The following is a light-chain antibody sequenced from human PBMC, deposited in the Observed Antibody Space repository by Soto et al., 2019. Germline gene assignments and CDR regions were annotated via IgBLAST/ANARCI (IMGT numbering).Light chain of an antibody. CDR1: SSDVGSYNL. Sequence: QSALTQPASVSGSPGQSITISCTGTSSDVGSYNLVSWYQQHPGKAPKLMIYEGSKRPSGVSNRLSGSKSGNTASLTISGFQAEDEADYYCCSYAGSSTYVFGTGTKVTVL. CDR3: CSYAGSSTYV. J-gene: IGLJ1*01. CDR2: EGS. V-gene: IGLV2-23*01.